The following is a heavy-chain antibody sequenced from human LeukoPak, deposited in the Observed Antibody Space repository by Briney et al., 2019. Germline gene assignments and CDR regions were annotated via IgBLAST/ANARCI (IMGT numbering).Heavy chain of an antibody. D-gene: IGHD3-22*01. CDR2: MNPDSSNT. CDR3: ATWYYYDSSDYYLADY. CDR1: GYTLTSYD. J-gene: IGHJ4*02. V-gene: IGHV1-8*01. Sequence: GASVKVSCTASGYTLTSYDINWVRQATGQGLEWMGWMNPDSSNTGYAQELQGRVTMTKDTSTDTAYMELSSLRSEDTAVYYCATWYYYDSSDYYLADYWGQGTLVTVSS.